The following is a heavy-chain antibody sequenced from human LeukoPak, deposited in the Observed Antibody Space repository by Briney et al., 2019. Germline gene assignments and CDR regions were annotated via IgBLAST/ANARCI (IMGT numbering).Heavy chain of an antibody. J-gene: IGHJ4*02. V-gene: IGHV4-61*02. Sequence: SQTLSLTCVVSGDSISSGGYSWNWIRQPPGKGLEWIGRIYTSGTTNYNPSLKSRVTISIDTSKNQFSLKLSSVTAADTAVYYCARGLWFGDENPPYFDYWGQGTLVTVSS. CDR3: ARGLWFGDENPPYFDY. CDR2: IYTSGTT. CDR1: GDSISSGGYS. D-gene: IGHD3-10*01.